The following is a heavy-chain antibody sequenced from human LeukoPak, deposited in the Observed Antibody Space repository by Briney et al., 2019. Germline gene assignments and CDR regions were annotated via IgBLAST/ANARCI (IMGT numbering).Heavy chain of an antibody. Sequence: GGSLRLSCAASGFTFDDYAMRWVRQAPGKGLEWVSLISWDGGSTYYADSVKGRFTISRDNSKNSLYLQMNSLRAEDTALYYCAKDRNDILTGSDYWGQGTLVTVSS. CDR3: AKDRNDILTGSDY. D-gene: IGHD3-9*01. CDR1: GFTFDDYA. V-gene: IGHV3-43D*03. CDR2: ISWDGGST. J-gene: IGHJ4*02.